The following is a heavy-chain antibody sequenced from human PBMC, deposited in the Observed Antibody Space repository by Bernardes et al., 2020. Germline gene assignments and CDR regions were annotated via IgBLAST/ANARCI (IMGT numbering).Heavy chain of an antibody. V-gene: IGHV3-23*01. Sequence: GGSLRLSCAASGFTFSSYAMSWVRQAPGKGLEWVSAISGSGGSTYYADSVKGRFTISRDNSMNTLYLQMNRLRAEDTAVYYCAKSYSSGWYPVCDEWGQGTLVTVSS. D-gene: IGHD6-19*01. CDR3: AKSYSSGWYPVCDE. CDR2: ISGSGGST. J-gene: IGHJ4*02. CDR1: GFTFSSYA.